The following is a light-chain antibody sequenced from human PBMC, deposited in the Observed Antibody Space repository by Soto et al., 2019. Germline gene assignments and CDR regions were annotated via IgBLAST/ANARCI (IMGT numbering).Light chain of an antibody. J-gene: IGKJ3*01. Sequence: DIPMTQSPSTLSASVGDRVTITCRASQNINNRLAWYQQNPGKAPKLLLYDASTLQSGDPSRFSGSGSGTEFTLTIGSLLPDDFASDYCQHYGGYPFTFSPGTKVDIK. CDR1: QNINNR. V-gene: IGKV1-5*01. CDR2: DAS. CDR3: QHYGGYPFT.